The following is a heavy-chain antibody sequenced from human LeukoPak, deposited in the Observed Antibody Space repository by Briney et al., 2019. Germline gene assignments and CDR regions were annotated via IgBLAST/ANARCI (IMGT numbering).Heavy chain of an antibody. V-gene: IGHV3-23*01. CDR1: GFSFSDYA. CDR2: ITGSGGVT. J-gene: IGHJ4*02. Sequence: GGSLRLSCTASGFSFSDYAMAWVRQAPGKGLEWVSVITGSGGVTHYAGSVKGRFTISRDNSKNTLYLQMNNLSVEDTARYYCAKDGLYYDGSTHIYYFDYWGQGTLVAVSS. D-gene: IGHD3-22*01. CDR3: AKDGLYYDGSTHIYYFDY.